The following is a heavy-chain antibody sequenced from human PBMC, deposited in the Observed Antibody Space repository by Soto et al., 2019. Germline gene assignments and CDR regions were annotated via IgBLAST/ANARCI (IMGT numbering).Heavy chain of an antibody. J-gene: IGHJ4*02. V-gene: IGHV4-59*01. D-gene: IGHD6-13*01. CDR1: GDSINNYY. Sequence: PSETLSLTCTVSGDSINNYYWSWIRQPPGKRLEWIGYIYYTGSTTYNPSLESRVTMSVDTSKNQFSLKLSPVNAADTAVYYCAKYRRTEAEGFTLDYWGRGTLVTVSS. CDR3: AKYRRTEAEGFTLDY. CDR2: IYYTGST.